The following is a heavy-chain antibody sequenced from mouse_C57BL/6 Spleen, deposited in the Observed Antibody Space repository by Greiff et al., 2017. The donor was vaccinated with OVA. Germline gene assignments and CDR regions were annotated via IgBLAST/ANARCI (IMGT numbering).Heavy chain of an antibody. V-gene: IGHV3-6*01. CDR1: GYSITSGYY. J-gene: IGHJ2*01. D-gene: IGHD2-3*01. Sequence: ESGPGLVKPSQSLSLTCSVTGYSITSGYYWNWIRQFPGNKLEWMGYISYDGSNNYNPSLKNRISITRDTSKNQFFLKLNSVTTEDTATYYCARGRDGYYVDYWGQGTTLTVSS. CDR3: ARGRDGYYVDY. CDR2: ISYDGSN.